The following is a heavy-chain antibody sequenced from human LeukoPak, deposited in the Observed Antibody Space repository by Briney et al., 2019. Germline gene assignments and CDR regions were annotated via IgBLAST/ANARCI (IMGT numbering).Heavy chain of an antibody. CDR2: INHSGST. J-gene: IGHJ4*02. V-gene: IGHV4-34*01. CDR1: GGSFSGYY. D-gene: IGHD4-23*01. Sequence: SEILSLTCAVYGGSFSGYYWSWIRQPPGKGLEWIGEINHSGSTNYNPSLKSRVTISVDTSKNQFSLKLSSVTAADTAVYYCARGGYGGNSGYFDYWGQGTLVTVSS. CDR3: ARGGYGGNSGYFDY.